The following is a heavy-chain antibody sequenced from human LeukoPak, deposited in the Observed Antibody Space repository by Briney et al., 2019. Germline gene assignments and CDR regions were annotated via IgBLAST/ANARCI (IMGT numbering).Heavy chain of an antibody. Sequence: GGSLRLSCAASGSTFSDYYMSWIRQAPGKGLEWVSYISNTGITRHYADSVKGRFTISRDNAKNSLYLQMDSLRAEDTAVYYCARSGVAGTWAIDYWGQGTLVTVSS. J-gene: IGHJ4*02. CDR3: ARSGVAGTWAIDY. CDR2: ISNTGITR. D-gene: IGHD6-19*01. V-gene: IGHV3-11*04. CDR1: GSTFSDYY.